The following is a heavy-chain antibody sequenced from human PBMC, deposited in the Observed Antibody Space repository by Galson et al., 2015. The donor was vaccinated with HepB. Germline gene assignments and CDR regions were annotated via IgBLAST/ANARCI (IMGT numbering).Heavy chain of an antibody. CDR1: GFIFSNYG. Sequence: SLRLSCAASGFIFSNYGMNWVRQAPGQGMEWVAVVSYDGSEQDNADSVMGRFNISRDNSKNTLSLQIDSLRPEDTAVYYCAKAGLGYCHGATCLKSYFDYWGRGTLITVSS. CDR3: AKAGLGYCHGATCLKSYFDY. D-gene: IGHD2-15*01. J-gene: IGHJ4*02. V-gene: IGHV3-30*18. CDR2: VSYDGSEQ.